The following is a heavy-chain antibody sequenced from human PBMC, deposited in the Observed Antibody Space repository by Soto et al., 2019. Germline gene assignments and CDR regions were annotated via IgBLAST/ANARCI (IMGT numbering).Heavy chain of an antibody. CDR1: GFTFRSYH. D-gene: IGHD5-18*01. Sequence: PGVSLRLSCASSGFTFRSYHLHRVRQAPGKGLEWVAVISYDENNKYYTDSVKGRFTISRDNSKNTLYLQINSLRAEDTAVYYCARAMDAAMASKDNWFDPWGQGT. CDR2: ISYDENNK. V-gene: IGHV3-30-3*01. CDR3: ARAMDAAMASKDNWFDP. J-gene: IGHJ5*02.